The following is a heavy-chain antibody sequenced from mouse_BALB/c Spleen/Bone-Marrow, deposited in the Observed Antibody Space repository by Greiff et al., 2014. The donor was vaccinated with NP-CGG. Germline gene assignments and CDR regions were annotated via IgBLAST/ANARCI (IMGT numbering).Heavy chain of an antibody. J-gene: IGHJ3*01. V-gene: IGHV1S135*01. D-gene: IGHD2-1*01. CDR2: IEPYNGGT. Sequence: VQLQQSGPELVKPGASVKVSCKASGYVFTSYNMYWVKQSHGKSLEWIGYIEPYNGGTSYNQKFKGKATLTVDKSSSTAYMYLNSLTSEDSAVYYRASGNWAYWGQGTLVTVSA. CDR1: GYVFTSYN. CDR3: ASGNWAY.